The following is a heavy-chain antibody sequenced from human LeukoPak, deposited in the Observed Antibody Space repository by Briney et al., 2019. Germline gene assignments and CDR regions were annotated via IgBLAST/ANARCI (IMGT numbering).Heavy chain of an antibody. CDR3: ARADSSSSYFGAFDI. CDR1: GYTFTGYY. CDR2: INPNSGGT. Sequence: GASVKVSCKASGYTFTGYYMHWVRQAPGQELEWMGWINPNSGGTNYAQKFQGRVTMTRDTSISTAYMELSRLRSDDTAVYYCARADSSSSYFGAFDIWGQGTMVTVSS. V-gene: IGHV1-2*02. J-gene: IGHJ3*02. D-gene: IGHD6-6*01.